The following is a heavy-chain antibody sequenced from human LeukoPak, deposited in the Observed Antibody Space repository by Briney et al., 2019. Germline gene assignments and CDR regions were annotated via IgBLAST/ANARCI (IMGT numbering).Heavy chain of an antibody. CDR1: GFTFSSYS. V-gene: IGHV3-21*01. J-gene: IGHJ3*02. CDR3: VRGHVAVAAHDDAFDI. CDR2: ISTSSSYI. Sequence: GGSLRLSCVASGFTFSSYSMNWVRQAPGKGLEWISSISTSSSYIYYADSVKGRFTISRDNAKNSLYLQMNSLRAEDTAVYYCVRGHVAVAAHDDAFDIWGQGTMVTVSS. D-gene: IGHD6-19*01.